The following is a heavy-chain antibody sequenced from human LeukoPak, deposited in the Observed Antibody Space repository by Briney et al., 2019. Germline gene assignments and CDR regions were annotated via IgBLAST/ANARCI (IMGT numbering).Heavy chain of an antibody. Sequence: SETLSLTCAVYGGSFSGYYWSWIRQPPGKGLEWIGEINHSGSTNYNPSLKSRVTISVDTSKNQFSLKLSSVTAADTAVYYCARRDPPEVRSGWYFDLWGRGTLVTVSS. CDR3: ARRDPPEVRSGWYFDL. CDR2: INHSGST. CDR1: GGSFSGYY. J-gene: IGHJ2*01. V-gene: IGHV4-34*01. D-gene: IGHD4-17*01.